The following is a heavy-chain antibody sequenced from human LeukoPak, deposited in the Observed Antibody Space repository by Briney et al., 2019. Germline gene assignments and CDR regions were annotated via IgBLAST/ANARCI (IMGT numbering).Heavy chain of an antibody. J-gene: IGHJ4*02. Sequence: PGGSLRLSCAASGFTFSDYYMSWIRQAPGKGLEWVSYISSSGSTLYYADSVKGRFTISRDNAKNSLYLQMNSLRAEDTAVYYCARTIIDSSGYLDYWGQGTLVTVSS. CDR3: ARTIIDSSGYLDY. V-gene: IGHV3-11*01. CDR2: ISSSGSTL. CDR1: GFTFSDYY. D-gene: IGHD3-22*01.